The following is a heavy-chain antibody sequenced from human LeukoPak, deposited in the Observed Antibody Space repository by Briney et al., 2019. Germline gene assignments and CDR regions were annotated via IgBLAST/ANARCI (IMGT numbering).Heavy chain of an antibody. Sequence: GGSLRLSCAASGFTFSSYAMSWVRQAPGKGLEWVSAISGSGGSTYYADSVKGRFTISRDNSKNTLYLQMNSLRAEDTAVYSCAKGSRSGYYHYFDYWGQGTLVTVSS. D-gene: IGHD3-22*01. J-gene: IGHJ4*02. CDR3: AKGSRSGYYHYFDY. CDR2: ISGSGGST. CDR1: GFTFSSYA. V-gene: IGHV3-23*01.